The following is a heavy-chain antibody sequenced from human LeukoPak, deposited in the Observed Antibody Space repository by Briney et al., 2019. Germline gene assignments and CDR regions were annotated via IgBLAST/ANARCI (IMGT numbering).Heavy chain of an antibody. J-gene: IGHJ4*02. CDR3: ARELLAAVGTADF. CDR1: GYSISSGYY. Sequence: SETLSLTCTVSGYSISSGYYWGWIRQPPGKGLEWIGKFYHGGITYYNPSLRSRVTISFDMSKNQFSLKLNSVTAADTAVYYCARELLAAVGTADFWGQGTLVTVSS. V-gene: IGHV4-38-2*02. D-gene: IGHD6-13*01. CDR2: FYHGGIT.